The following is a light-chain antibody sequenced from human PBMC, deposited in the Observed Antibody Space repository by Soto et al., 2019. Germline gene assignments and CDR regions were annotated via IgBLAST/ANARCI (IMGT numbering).Light chain of an antibody. Sequence: DIVMTQSPLSLPVTPGEPASISCSSSESLLHSNVYSYLDWYLQKPGQSPQLLIYLGSNRASGVPDRFSGSGSGTDFTLKISRVEAEDVGVYYCMQALQTPVTFGQGTRLEIK. CDR3: MQALQTPVT. CDR2: LGS. CDR1: ESLLHSNVYSY. V-gene: IGKV2-28*01. J-gene: IGKJ5*01.